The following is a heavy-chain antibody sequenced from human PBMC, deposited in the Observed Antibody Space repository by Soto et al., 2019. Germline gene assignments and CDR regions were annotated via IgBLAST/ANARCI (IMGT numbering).Heavy chain of an antibody. J-gene: IGHJ5*02. V-gene: IGHV3-30-3*01. CDR3: ARDPGPSITMIAVVITSWFDP. D-gene: IGHD3-22*01. CDR2: ISYDGSNK. CDR1: GFTFSSYA. Sequence: QVQLVESGGGVVQPGRSLRLSCAASGFTFSSYAMHWVRQAPGKGLEWVAVISYDGSNKYYADSVKGRFTISRDNSKNTLYLQMNSLRAEDTAVYYCARDPGPSITMIAVVITSWFDPWGQGTLVTVSS.